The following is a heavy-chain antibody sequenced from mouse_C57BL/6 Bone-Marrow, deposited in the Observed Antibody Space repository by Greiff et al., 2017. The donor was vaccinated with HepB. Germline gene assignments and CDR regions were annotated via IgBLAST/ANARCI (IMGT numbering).Heavy chain of an antibody. CDR3: ARRGEYGNPAWFAY. V-gene: IGHV1-52*01. D-gene: IGHD2-1*01. J-gene: IGHJ3*01. CDR2: IDPSDSET. CDR1: GYTFTSYW. Sequence: QVQLQQPGAELVRPGSSVKLSCKASGYTFTSYWMHWVKQRPIQGLEWIGNIDPSDSETHYNQKFKDKATLTVDKSSSTDYMQLSSLTSEDSAVYYCARRGEYGNPAWFAYWGQGTLVTVSA.